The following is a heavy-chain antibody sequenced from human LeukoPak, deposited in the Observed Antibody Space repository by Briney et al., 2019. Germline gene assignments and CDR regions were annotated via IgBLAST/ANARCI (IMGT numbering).Heavy chain of an antibody. Sequence: PGRSLRLSCAASGFTFSSYGMHWVRHAPGKGLEWVAVISYDGSNKYFADSVQGRFTISRDNSNDTLSLQMNTLRAEDTAVYYCAEAGGIAVAGGYVMDVWGQGTTVTVSS. V-gene: IGHV3-30*18. J-gene: IGHJ6*02. CDR1: GFTFSSYG. CDR3: AEAGGIAVAGGYVMDV. CDR2: ISYDGSNK. D-gene: IGHD6-19*01.